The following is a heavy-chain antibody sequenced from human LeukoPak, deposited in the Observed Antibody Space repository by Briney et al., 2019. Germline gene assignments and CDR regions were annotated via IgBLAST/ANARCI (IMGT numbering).Heavy chain of an antibody. J-gene: IGHJ4*02. D-gene: IGHD2-21*02. CDR2: IHYSGST. CDR3: ARHLRGAYCGDDCYLDY. Sequence: SETLSLTCTVSGGSISSYYWSWIRQPPGKGLEWIGYIHYSGSTNYNPSLQSRVTISVDTSKNQFFLKLSSVTAADTAVYSCARHLRGAYCGDDCYLDYWGQGTLVTVSS. V-gene: IGHV4-59*08. CDR1: GGSISSYY.